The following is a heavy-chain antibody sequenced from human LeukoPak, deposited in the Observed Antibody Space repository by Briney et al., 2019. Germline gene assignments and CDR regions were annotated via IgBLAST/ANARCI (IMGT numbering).Heavy chain of an antibody. V-gene: IGHV4-34*01. CDR3: AREENSSSWPNWFDP. CDR2: INQSGST. D-gene: IGHD6-13*01. Sequence: SETLSLTCAVYGGSFSGNYWTWIRQPPGKGLEWIGEINQSGSTNYNPSLKNRVTISVDKSKNQFSLKLSSVTAPDTAVYYCAREENSSSWPNWFDPWGQGTLVTVSS. J-gene: IGHJ5*02. CDR1: GGSFSGNY.